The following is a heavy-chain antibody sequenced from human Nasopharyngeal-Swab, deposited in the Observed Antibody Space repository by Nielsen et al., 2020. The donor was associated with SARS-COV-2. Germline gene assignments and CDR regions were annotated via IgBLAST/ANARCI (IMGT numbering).Heavy chain of an antibody. CDR3: ATKDYSGPYWPDFDF. CDR2: IYYSGST. D-gene: IGHD2-8*02. J-gene: IGHJ4*02. Sequence: WIRQPPGQGLEWIGEIYYSGSTTYNPSLKSRVTMSMDRSKNQFSLNLNSVTAADTAVYYCATKDYSGPYWPDFDFWGQGTLVTVSS. V-gene: IGHV4-28*01.